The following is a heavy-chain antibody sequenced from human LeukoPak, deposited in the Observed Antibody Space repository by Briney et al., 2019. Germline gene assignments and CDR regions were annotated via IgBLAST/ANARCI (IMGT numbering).Heavy chain of an antibody. J-gene: IGHJ4*02. D-gene: IGHD4-17*01. CDR1: GGSISSYY. Sequence: SETLSLTCTVSGGSISSYYWSWIRQPPGKGLEWIGYIYYSGSTNYNPSLTSRVTISVDTSKNQFSLKLGSVTAADTAVYYCARHGAYGDYVDYWGQGTLVTVSS. CDR3: ARHGAYGDYVDY. V-gene: IGHV4-59*08. CDR2: IYYSGST.